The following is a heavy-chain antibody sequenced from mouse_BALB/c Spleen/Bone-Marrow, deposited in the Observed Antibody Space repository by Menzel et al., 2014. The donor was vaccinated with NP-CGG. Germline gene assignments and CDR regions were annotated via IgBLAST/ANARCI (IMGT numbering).Heavy chain of an antibody. V-gene: IGHV1S26*01. D-gene: IGHD2-14*01. Sequence: RPGQGLEWIGYINPSSGYTNYNQKFKDKATLTAGKSSSTAYMQLSSLTSEDSAVYYCARRYDYAMDYWGQGTSVTVSS. CDR3: ARRYDYAMDY. J-gene: IGHJ4*01. CDR2: INPSSGYT.